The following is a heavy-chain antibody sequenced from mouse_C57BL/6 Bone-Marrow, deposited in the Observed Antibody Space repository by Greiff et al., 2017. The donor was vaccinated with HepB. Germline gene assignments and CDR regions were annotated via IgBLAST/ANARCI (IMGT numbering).Heavy chain of an antibody. CDR1: GFTFSSYG. CDR3: ARHYGAAMDY. CDR2: ISSGGSYT. V-gene: IGHV5-6*02. J-gene: IGHJ4*01. Sequence: EVMLVESGGDLVKPGGSLKLSCAASGFTFSSYGMSWVRQTPDKRLEWVATISSGGSYTYYPDSVKGRFTISRDNAKNTLYLQMSSLKSEDTAMYYCARHYGAAMDYWGQGTSVTVSS. D-gene: IGHD2-4*01.